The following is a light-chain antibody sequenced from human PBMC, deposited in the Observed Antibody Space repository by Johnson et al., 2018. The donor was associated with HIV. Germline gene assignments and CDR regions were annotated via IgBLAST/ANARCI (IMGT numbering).Light chain of an antibody. CDR3: GTWDSSLSAHNYV. J-gene: IGLJ1*01. Sequence: QSVLTQPPSVSAAPGQKVTISCSGSSSDMGNYAVSWYQQLPGTAPKLLIYDNNKRPSGIPDRFSGSKSGTSATLGITGLQTGDEADYYCGTWDSSLSAHNYVFGTGTKVTVL. V-gene: IGLV1-51*01. CDR2: DNN. CDR1: SSDMGNYA.